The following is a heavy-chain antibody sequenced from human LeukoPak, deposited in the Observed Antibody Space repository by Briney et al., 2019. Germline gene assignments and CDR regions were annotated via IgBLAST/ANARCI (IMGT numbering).Heavy chain of an antibody. Sequence: GRSLRLSCAASGFTFSSYDMSWVRQAPEKGLEWVSGTSGSGGSTYYADSVKGRFTISRDNSKNTLYLQMNSLRAEDTAVYYCAKGMGNYGYANFDSWGQGTLVTVSS. CDR2: TSGSGGST. J-gene: IGHJ4*02. V-gene: IGHV3-23*01. D-gene: IGHD5-18*01. CDR1: GFTFSSYD. CDR3: AKGMGNYGYANFDS.